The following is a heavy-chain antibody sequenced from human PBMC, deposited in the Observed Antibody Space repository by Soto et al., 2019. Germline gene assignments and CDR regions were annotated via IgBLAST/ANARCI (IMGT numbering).Heavy chain of an antibody. CDR3: ASTIFGVANFDY. V-gene: IGHV1-46*03. D-gene: IGHD3-3*01. J-gene: IGHJ4*02. Sequence: GASVKVSCKASGYTFTSYYIHWVRQAPGQGLEWMGIINPSGGSTSYAQKFQGRVTMTRDTSTSTVYMELSSLRSEDTAVYYCASTIFGVANFDYWGQGTLVTVSS. CDR1: GYTFTSYY. CDR2: INPSGGST.